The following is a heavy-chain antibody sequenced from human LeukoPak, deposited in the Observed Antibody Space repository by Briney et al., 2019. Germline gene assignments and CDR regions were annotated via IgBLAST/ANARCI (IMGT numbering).Heavy chain of an antibody. CDR2: IKQDGSEK. J-gene: IGHJ4*02. Sequence: GGSLRLSCAASGFTFSSYWMSWVRQAPGKGLEWVANIKQDGSEKYYVDSVKGRFTISRDNAKNSLYLQMNSLRAEDTAVYYCAREGEVVIAAAGVFDYWGQGTLVTVSS. V-gene: IGHV3-7*01. D-gene: IGHD6-25*01. CDR1: GFTFSSYW. CDR3: AREGEVVIAAAGVFDY.